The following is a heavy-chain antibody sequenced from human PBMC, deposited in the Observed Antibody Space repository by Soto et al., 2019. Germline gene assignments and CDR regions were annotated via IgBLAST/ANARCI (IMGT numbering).Heavy chain of an antibody. CDR2: IYYSGST. J-gene: IGHJ4*02. V-gene: IGHV4-59*01. CDR3: ARVYDYIWGSYRYPGALDY. CDR1: GGSISSYY. Sequence: SETLSLTCTVSGGSISSYYWSWIRQPPGKGLEWIGYIYYSGSTNYNPSLKSRVTISVDTSKNQFSLKLSSVTAADTAVYYCARVYDYIWGSYRYPGALDYWGQGTLVTVSS. D-gene: IGHD3-16*02.